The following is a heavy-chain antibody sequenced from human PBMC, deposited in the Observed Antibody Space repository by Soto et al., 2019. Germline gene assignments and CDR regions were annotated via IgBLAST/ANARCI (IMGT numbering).Heavy chain of an antibody. Sequence: QVQLVQSGAEVKKPGSSVKVSCKASGGTFSSYAISWVRQAPGQGLEWMGGIIPIFGTANYAQKFQGRVTITADESTSTAYVELSSLRSEDMAVYYCARRLGYCSGGSCYPPFAHGMDVCGQGTTVTVSS. D-gene: IGHD2-15*01. CDR3: ARRLGYCSGGSCYPPFAHGMDV. CDR2: IIPIFGTA. V-gene: IGHV1-69*01. CDR1: GGTFSSYA. J-gene: IGHJ6*02.